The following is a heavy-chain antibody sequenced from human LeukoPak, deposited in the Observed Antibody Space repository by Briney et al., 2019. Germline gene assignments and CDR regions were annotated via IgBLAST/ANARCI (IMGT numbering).Heavy chain of an antibody. CDR3: AEGVGGYDYDQFDY. Sequence: ASVKVSCKASGYTFTSYGISWVRQAPGQGLEWMGWINPNSGGTNYAQKFQGRVTMTRDTSISTAYMELSRLRSDDTAVYYCAEGVGGYDYDQFDYWGQGTLVTVSS. J-gene: IGHJ4*02. D-gene: IGHD5-12*01. CDR1: GYTFTSYG. V-gene: IGHV1-2*02. CDR2: INPNSGGT.